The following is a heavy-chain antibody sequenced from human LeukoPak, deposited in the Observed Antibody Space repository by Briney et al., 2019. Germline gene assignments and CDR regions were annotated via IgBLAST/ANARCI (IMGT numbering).Heavy chain of an antibody. CDR1: GFTFSDYY. CDR3: ASVGDGDFDY. CDR2: ISSNGSTI. J-gene: IGHJ4*02. Sequence: GGSLTLSCAASGFTFSDYYMNWIRQPPPKGLEWVSYISSNGSTIYYADSVKGRFTISRDDAKNSLYLQMNSLRAEDTAVYYCASVGDGDFDYWGQGTLVTVSA. V-gene: IGHV3-11*04. D-gene: IGHD1-26*01.